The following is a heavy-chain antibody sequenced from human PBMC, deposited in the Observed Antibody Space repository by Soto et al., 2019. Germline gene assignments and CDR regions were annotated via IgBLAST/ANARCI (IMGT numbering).Heavy chain of an antibody. CDR2: ISSSSSYI. D-gene: IGHD3-10*01. CDR1: GFTFSSYS. V-gene: IGHV3-21*01. J-gene: IGHJ5*02. CDR3: ARDYYYGSGSYYTNWFDP. Sequence: EVQLVESGGGLVKPGGSLRLSCAASGFTFSSYSMNWVRQAPGKGLEWVSSISSSSSYIYYADSVKGRFTISRDNAKNSLYLQMNSLRAEDTAVYYCARDYYYGSGSYYTNWFDPWGQGTLVTVSS.